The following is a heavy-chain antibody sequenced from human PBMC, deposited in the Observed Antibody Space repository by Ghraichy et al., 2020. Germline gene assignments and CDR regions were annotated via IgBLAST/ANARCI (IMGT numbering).Heavy chain of an antibody. D-gene: IGHD1-26*01. Sequence: SQTLSLTCTVSGGSISSSNYYWGWIRQPPGKGLEWIGTIYYSGNTYYNPSLKSRVTISIDTSKNQFSLKLSSVTAADTAVYYCARGRGAYYTYYYGMDVWGQGTTVTVSS. CDR2: IYYSGNT. CDR1: GGSISSSNYY. CDR3: ARGRGAYYTYYYGMDV. J-gene: IGHJ6*02. V-gene: IGHV4-39*07.